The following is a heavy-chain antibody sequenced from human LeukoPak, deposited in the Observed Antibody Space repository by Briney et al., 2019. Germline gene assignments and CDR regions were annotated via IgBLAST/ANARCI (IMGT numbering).Heavy chain of an antibody. CDR2: INHSGST. D-gene: IGHD2-15*01. J-gene: IGHJ4*02. Sequence: SETLSLTCAVYGGSFSGYYCSWIRQPPGKGLEWIGEINHSGSTNYNPSLKSRVTISVDTSKNQFSLKLSSVTAADTAVYYCARRDCSGGSCYDYWGQGTMVTVSS. CDR3: ARRDCSGGSCYDY. CDR1: GGSFSGYY. V-gene: IGHV4-34*01.